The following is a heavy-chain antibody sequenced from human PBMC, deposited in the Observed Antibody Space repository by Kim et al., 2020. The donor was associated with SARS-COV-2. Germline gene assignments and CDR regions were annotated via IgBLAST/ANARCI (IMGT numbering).Heavy chain of an antibody. D-gene: IGHD2-2*01. CDR3: ARHFGPSWGYFQH. Sequence: SNPSRTSRVTISVDTSKNQFSLKLSSVTAADTAVYYCARHFGPSWGYFQHWGQGTLVTVSS. V-gene: IGHV4-39*01. J-gene: IGHJ1*01.